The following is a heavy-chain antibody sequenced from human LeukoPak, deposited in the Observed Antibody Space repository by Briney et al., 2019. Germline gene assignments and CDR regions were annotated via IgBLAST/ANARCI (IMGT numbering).Heavy chain of an antibody. J-gene: IGHJ6*03. D-gene: IGHD1-26*01. CDR2: IYYSGST. V-gene: IGHV4-59*01. Sequence: SETLSLTCTVSGGSISSYYWSWIRQPPGKGLEWIGYIYYSGSTNYNPSLKSRVTISVDTSKNQFSLKLSSVTAADTAVYYCARGGAPTHYYYYMDVWGKGTTVTVSS. CDR1: GGSISSYY. CDR3: ARGGAPTHYYYYMDV.